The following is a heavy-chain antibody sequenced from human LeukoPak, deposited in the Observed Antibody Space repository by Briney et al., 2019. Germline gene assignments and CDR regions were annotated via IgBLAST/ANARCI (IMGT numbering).Heavy chain of an antibody. CDR3: AKAGGYSSGWYHFDD. CDR2: VSYDGSNK. CDR1: GFTFSSCG. Sequence: GGSLRLSCAASGFTFSSCGMHWVRQAPGKGLEWVAVVSYDGSNKYYADSVKGRFTISRDNPKNTLYLEMSSLRAEDTAVYHCAKAGGYSSGWYHFDDWGQGTLVTVSS. J-gene: IGHJ4*02. V-gene: IGHV3-30*18. D-gene: IGHD6-19*01.